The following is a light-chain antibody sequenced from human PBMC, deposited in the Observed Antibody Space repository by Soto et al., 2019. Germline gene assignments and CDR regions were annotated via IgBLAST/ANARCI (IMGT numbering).Light chain of an antibody. CDR3: QQYNSYWT. V-gene: IGKV1-5*03. J-gene: IGKJ1*01. CDR1: QNINSW. Sequence: DIQMTQSPSTLSASVGDRVTVTCRASQNINSWLAWYQQKPGKAPKLLIYKASTLESGVPSRFSGSGSGTDFTLTISSLQPDDFATYYCQQYNSYWTFGQGTKVEIK. CDR2: KAS.